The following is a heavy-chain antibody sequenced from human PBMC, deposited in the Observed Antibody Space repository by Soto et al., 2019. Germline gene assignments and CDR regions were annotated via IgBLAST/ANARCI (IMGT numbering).Heavy chain of an antibody. Sequence: QVQLQESGPGLVKPSETLSLTCTVSGGTISRYYWSWIRQPPGKGLEWIGYMYNTGSTVYNPSFRSRVCISVDTSKNQFSLKLNSVTAADTAVYYCARDLWGYCGTDCYPLDVWGQGTTVTVSS. V-gene: IGHV4-59*01. CDR2: MYNTGST. CDR3: ARDLWGYCGTDCYPLDV. J-gene: IGHJ6*02. D-gene: IGHD2-21*02. CDR1: GGTISRYY.